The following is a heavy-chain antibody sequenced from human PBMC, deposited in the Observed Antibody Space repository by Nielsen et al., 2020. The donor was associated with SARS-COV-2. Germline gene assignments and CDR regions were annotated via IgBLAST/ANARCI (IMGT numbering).Heavy chain of an antibody. D-gene: IGHD4-17*01. CDR1: GGSISSGDYY. V-gene: IGHV4-31*03. J-gene: IGHJ6*03. Sequence: SETLSLTCTVSGGSISSGDYYWSWIRQPPGKGLEWIGYIYYSGSTYYNPSLKSRVTISVDTSKNQFSLKLSSVTAADTAVYYCATSTTVTSLYYYYMDVWGKGTTVTVSS. CDR2: IYYSGST. CDR3: ATSTTVTSLYYYYMDV.